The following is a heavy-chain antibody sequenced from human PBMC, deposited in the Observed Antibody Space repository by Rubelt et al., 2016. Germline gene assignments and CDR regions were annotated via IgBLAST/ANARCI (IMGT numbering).Heavy chain of an antibody. D-gene: IGHD1-26*01. CDR1: GFTVSINY. J-gene: IGHJ4*02. CDR2: ISGSGGGT. V-gene: IGHV3-23*01. CDR3: AKDSRYSGSYWDFDY. Sequence: GGSLRLSCAASGFTVSINYITWVRQAPGKGLEWVSGISGSGGGTYYADPVKGRFTISRDNSKNTLYLQMNSLRAEDTAVYFCAKDSRYSGSYWDFDYWGQGTLVTVSS.